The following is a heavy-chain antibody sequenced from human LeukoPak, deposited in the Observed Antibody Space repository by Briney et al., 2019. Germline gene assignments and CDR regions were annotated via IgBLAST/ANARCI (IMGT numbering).Heavy chain of an antibody. Sequence: ASVKVSCKASGYTFNSYGISWVRQAPGQGLEWMGWVSAYNGHTNYAQKFQGRVTITRNTSISTAYMELSSLRSEDTAVYYCARGRWYYYDSSGYDYWGQGTLVTVSS. V-gene: IGHV1-18*01. J-gene: IGHJ4*02. D-gene: IGHD3-22*01. CDR1: GYTFNSYG. CDR3: ARGRWYYYDSSGYDY. CDR2: VSAYNGHT.